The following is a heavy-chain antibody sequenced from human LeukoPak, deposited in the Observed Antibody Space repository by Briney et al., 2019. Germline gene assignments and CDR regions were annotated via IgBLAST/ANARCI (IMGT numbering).Heavy chain of an antibody. Sequence: SETLSLTCTVSGGSISSYYWSWIRQPAGKGLEWIGRIYTSGSTNYNPSLKSRVTMSVDTSKNQFSLKLSSVTAADTAVYYCAREYCTTPPPRFAPGGQETLVTVSS. CDR1: GGSISSYY. V-gene: IGHV4-4*07. J-gene: IGHJ5*02. CDR2: IYTSGST. CDR3: AREYCTTPPPRFAP. D-gene: IGHD2-8*01.